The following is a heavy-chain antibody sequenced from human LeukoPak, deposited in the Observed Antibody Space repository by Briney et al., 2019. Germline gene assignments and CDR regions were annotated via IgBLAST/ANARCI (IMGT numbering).Heavy chain of an antibody. D-gene: IGHD2-15*01. CDR2: IFPGDSDT. J-gene: IGHJ6*02. Sequence: GEPLKISCKGYGYSFSDYWIGWVRQMPGKGLEGLGIIFPGDSDTKYSPSFHGQVTISVDKSLTTAYLQWTSLRASDTAISYCARHGLGGCSGGRCFTSFHYYGMDVWGQGTTVTVSS. CDR3: ARHGLGGCSGGRCFTSFHYYGMDV. V-gene: IGHV5-51*01. CDR1: GYSFSDYW.